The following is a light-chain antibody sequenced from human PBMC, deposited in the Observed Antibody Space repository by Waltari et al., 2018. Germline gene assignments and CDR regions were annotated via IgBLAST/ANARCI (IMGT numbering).Light chain of an antibody. V-gene: IGKV3-11*01. Sequence: EIVLTQPPATLFLSPGERATLSCRASPSVSSYLAWYQQQPGQAPRLLIYAASNRATGIPARFSGRGSGTDFTLTISSLEPEDFAVYYCQQRSNWPLTFGGGTKVEIK. J-gene: IGKJ4*01. CDR1: PSVSSY. CDR2: AAS. CDR3: QQRSNWPLT.